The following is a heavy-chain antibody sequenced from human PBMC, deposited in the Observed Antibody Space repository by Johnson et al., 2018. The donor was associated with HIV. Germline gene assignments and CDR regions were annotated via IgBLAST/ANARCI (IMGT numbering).Heavy chain of an antibody. CDR3: ARGGGPIPIFGVVIAEGDAFDI. CDR2: IYSGGST. D-gene: IGHD3-3*01. CDR1: GFTVSGNY. V-gene: IGHV3-66*02. J-gene: IGHJ3*02. Sequence: VQLVESGGGLVQPGGSLRLSCAASGFTVSGNYMSWVRQAPGKGLEWVSVIYSGGSTYYADTVKGRLPISSENSKNTLYLQMNSLRAEDTAVYYCARGGGPIPIFGVVIAEGDAFDIWGQGTMVTVSS.